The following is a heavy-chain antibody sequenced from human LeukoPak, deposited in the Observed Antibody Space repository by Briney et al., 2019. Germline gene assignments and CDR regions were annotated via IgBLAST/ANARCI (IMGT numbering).Heavy chain of an antibody. V-gene: IGHV3-30*02. Sequence: PGVSLRRSCAASGFTCSSYSMNWVRQAPGKGLEWVAFIRYEGYDKYYADSVKGRFTISRDNSKNTLYLEMSSLRVDDTAVYYCAKDLVRDRWFGESWGQGTLVTVSS. CDR1: GFTCSSYS. D-gene: IGHD3-10*01. CDR2: IRYEGYDK. J-gene: IGHJ5*02. CDR3: AKDLVRDRWFGES.